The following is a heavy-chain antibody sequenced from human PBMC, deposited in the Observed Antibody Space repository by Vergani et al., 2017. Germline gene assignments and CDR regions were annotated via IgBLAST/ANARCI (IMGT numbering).Heavy chain of an antibody. Sequence: EVQLLESGGGLAQPGGSLRLSCAASGFTFIMHAMSWVRQAPGKGLEWVSTLSASDRRTHYADSVKGRFTISRDNSKNTLFLHMNSLRADDTAVYYCAKGVYCSSTSCYEGRGYYYGMGVWGQGTTVTFSS. J-gene: IGHJ6*02. CDR2: LSASDRRT. CDR1: GFTFIMHA. CDR3: AKGVYCSSTSCYEGRGYYYGMGV. D-gene: IGHD2-2*01. V-gene: IGHV3-23*01.